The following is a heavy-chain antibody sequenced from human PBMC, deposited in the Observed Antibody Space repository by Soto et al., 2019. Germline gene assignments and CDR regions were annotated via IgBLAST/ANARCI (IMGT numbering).Heavy chain of an antibody. Sequence: LRLSCEASGFTFSNYGMNWVRQAPGKGLEWVAVIWYDGSNKYYGDSVKGRFTISRDNSKNTVFLQMNSLRAEDTAVYYCARLGSSWTFDYWGQGTLVTVSS. J-gene: IGHJ4*02. CDR1: GFTFSNYG. V-gene: IGHV3-33*01. CDR3: ARLGSSWTFDY. D-gene: IGHD6-13*01. CDR2: IWYDGSNK.